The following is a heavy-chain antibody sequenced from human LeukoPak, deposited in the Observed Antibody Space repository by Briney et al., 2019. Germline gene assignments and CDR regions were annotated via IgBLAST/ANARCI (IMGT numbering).Heavy chain of an antibody. Sequence: SETLSLTCAVYGGSFSGYYWSWIRQPPGKGLEWIGSIYHSGSTYYNPSLKSRVTISVDTSKNQFSLKLSSVTAADTAVYYCARGGYGGNSIDYWGQGTLVTVSS. CDR3: ARGGYGGNSIDY. V-gene: IGHV4-34*01. D-gene: IGHD4-23*01. J-gene: IGHJ4*02. CDR2: IYHSGST. CDR1: GGSFSGYY.